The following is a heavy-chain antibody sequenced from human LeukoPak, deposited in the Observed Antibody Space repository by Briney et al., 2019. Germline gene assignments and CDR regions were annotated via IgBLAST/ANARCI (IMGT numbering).Heavy chain of an antibody. CDR1: GGSISSDSYY. CDR2: IYNSGST. D-gene: IGHD2-2*01. Sequence: SETLSLTCTVSGGSISSDSYYWSWIRQPPGKGPEWIGYIYNSGSTNYNPSLKSRVTISVDTSKNQFSLKLSSVTAADTAMYYCAREIGYCTTSSCSSGYYGMDVWGQGTTVTVSS. J-gene: IGHJ6*02. CDR3: AREIGYCTTSSCSSGYYGMDV. V-gene: IGHV4-61*01.